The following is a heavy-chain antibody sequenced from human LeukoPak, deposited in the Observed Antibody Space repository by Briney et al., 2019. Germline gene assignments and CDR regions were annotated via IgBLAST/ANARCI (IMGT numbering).Heavy chain of an antibody. CDR3: ARAAIVVVVAAMHHMPDY. J-gene: IGHJ4*02. D-gene: IGHD2-15*01. CDR2: IKQDGSEK. CDR1: GFTFSSYW. Sequence: GGSLRLSCAASGFTFSSYWMSWVRRAPGKGLEWVANIKQDGSEKYYVDSVNGRFTISRDNAKNSLYLQMNSLRAEDTAVYYCARAAIVVVVAAMHHMPDYWGQGTLVTVSS. V-gene: IGHV3-7*01.